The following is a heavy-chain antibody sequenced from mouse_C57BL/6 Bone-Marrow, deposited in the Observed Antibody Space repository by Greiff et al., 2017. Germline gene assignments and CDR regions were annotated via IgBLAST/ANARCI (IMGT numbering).Heavy chain of an antibody. D-gene: IGHD2-1*01. CDR2: IYPRSGNT. CDR3: ARGNGNYLAWFAY. V-gene: IGHV1-81*01. Sequence: VQLQQSGAELARPGASVKLSCKASGYTFTSYGISWVKQRTGQGLEWIGEIYPRSGNTYYNEKFKGKATLTADKSSSTAYMELRSLTSEDSAVYFCARGNGNYLAWFAYWGQRTLVTVSA. CDR1: GYTFTSYG. J-gene: IGHJ3*01.